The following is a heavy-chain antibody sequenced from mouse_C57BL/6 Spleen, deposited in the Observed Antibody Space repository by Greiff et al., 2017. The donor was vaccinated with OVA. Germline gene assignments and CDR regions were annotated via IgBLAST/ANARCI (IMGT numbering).Heavy chain of an antibody. CDR1: GYAFTNYL. CDR3: ARSGNYDGYGY. V-gene: IGHV1-54*01. D-gene: IGHD2-3*01. J-gene: IGHJ2*01. Sequence: VKVVESGAELVRPGTSVKVSCKASGYAFTNYLIEWVKQRPGQGLEWNGVINPGSGGTNYNEKFKGKATLTADKSSSTAYMQLSSLTSEDSAVYFCARSGNYDGYGYWGQGTTLTVSS. CDR2: INPGSGGT.